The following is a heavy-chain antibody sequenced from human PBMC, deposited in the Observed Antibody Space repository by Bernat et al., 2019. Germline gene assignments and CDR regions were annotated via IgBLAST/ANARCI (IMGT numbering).Heavy chain of an antibody. CDR2: INPNTGGT. CDR3: ARAGYRGYNPLFDY. Sequence: QAQLVQSGAEVKQPGASVQVSCKASGYSFSGYYMNWVRQAPVQGLEWVGSINPNTGGTKFAQKFQDWVTLTTDTSIDTAYMELNRLRSNDTAVYYWARAGYRGYNPLFDYWGQGTLVTVSS. D-gene: IGHD5-12*01. J-gene: IGHJ4*02. CDR1: GYSFSGYY. V-gene: IGHV1-2*04.